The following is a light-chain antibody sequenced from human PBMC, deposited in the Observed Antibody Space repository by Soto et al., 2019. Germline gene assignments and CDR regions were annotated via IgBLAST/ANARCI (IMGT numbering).Light chain of an antibody. J-gene: IGKJ5*01. V-gene: IGKV3-20*01. CDR1: QSVSSN. CDR2: GAS. CDR3: QQYGSSLT. Sequence: EIVMTQSPATLSVSPGERATLSCRASQSVSSNLAWHQQKPGQAPRFLIYGASTRPTGIPDRFSGSGSGTDFTLTISRLEPEDFAVYYCQQYGSSLTFGQGTRLEIK.